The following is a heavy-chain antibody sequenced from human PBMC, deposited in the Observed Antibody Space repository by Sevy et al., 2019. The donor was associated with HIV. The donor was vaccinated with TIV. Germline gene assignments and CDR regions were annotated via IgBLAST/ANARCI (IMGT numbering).Heavy chain of an antibody. V-gene: IGHV1-18*01. Sequence: ASVKVSCKASGGTFSSYAISWVRQAPGQGLEWMGWISTFNVNTNNAQKFQGRVTMTTDTSTSTAYMELRSLRSDDTAVYYCARDDCSSLSCHGSLLYWGQGTLVTVSS. CDR2: ISTFNVNT. CDR3: ARDDCSSLSCHGSLLY. D-gene: IGHD2-2*01. J-gene: IGHJ1*01. CDR1: GGTFSSYA.